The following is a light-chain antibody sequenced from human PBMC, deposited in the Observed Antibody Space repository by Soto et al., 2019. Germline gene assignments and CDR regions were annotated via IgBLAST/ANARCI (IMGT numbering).Light chain of an antibody. CDR2: AAS. J-gene: IGKJ1*01. Sequence: AIQLTQSPSSLSASVGDRVTITCRASQNIGRFLNWHQQKPGKAPKLLINAASSLERGVPSRFSGGGSGTEFTLTISSLQPDDFATYYCQQYNSFWTFGQGTKVDIK. CDR3: QQYNSFWT. V-gene: IGKV1-13*02. CDR1: QNIGRF.